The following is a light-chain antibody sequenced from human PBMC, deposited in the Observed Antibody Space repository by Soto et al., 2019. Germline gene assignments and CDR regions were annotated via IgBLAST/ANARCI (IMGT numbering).Light chain of an antibody. CDR3: SSYTSSSTYV. Sequence: ALTQPASVSGSPGQSIAISCTGTSSDVGGYNYVSWYQQHPGKAPKLMIYDVSDRPSGVSNRFSGSKSGNTASLTISGLQAEDEADYYCSSYTSSSTYVFGTGTRSPS. J-gene: IGLJ1*01. V-gene: IGLV2-14*01. CDR1: SSDVGGYNY. CDR2: DVS.